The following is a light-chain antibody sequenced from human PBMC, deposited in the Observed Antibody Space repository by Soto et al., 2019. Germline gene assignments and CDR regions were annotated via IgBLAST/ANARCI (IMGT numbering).Light chain of an antibody. CDR2: GAS. J-gene: IGKJ3*01. CDR3: QQYGSSSFT. Sequence: EIVMTQPPAIMSVSPGERATLSCRASQSVTSSYLAWYQQKPGQAPRLLIYGASSRATGIPDRFSGSGSGTDFTLTISRLEPEDFAVYYCQQYGSSSFTFGPGTKVDIK. V-gene: IGKV3-20*01. CDR1: QSVTSSY.